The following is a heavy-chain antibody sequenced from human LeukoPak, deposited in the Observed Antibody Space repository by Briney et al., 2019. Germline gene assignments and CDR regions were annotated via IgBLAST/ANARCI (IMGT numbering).Heavy chain of an antibody. CDR3: ARDSPVWIAAFDI. CDR1: GFTFGSYA. CDR2: ISYDGSNK. V-gene: IGHV3-30-3*01. Sequence: TGGSLRLSCAASGFTFGSYAMHWVRQAPGKGLEWVAVISYDGSNKYYADSVKGRFTISRDNAKNSLYLQMNSLRAEDTAVYYCARDSPVWIAAFDIWGQGTMVTVSS. J-gene: IGHJ3*02. D-gene: IGHD2-2*03.